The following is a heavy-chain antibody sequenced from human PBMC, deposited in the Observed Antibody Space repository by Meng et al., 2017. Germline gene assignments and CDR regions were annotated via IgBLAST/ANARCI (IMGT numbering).Heavy chain of an antibody. CDR3: ARDVVGAIIIARGDY. Sequence: LKGGGPGPWRPSGTRSLTCAVSGGSISSSNWWSWVRQPPGKGLEWIGEIYHSGSTNYNPSLKSRVTTSVDKSKNQFSLKLSSVTAADTAVYYCARDVVGAIIIARGDYWGQGTLVTV. V-gene: IGHV4-4*02. J-gene: IGHJ4*02. CDR2: IYHSGST. CDR1: GGSISSSNW. D-gene: IGHD1-26*01.